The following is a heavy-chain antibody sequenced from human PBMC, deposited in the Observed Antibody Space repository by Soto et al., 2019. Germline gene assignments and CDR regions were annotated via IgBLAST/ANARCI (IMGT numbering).Heavy chain of an antibody. CDR3: AKDTETGIVGSTTDY. D-gene: IGHD1-26*01. V-gene: IGHV3-23*01. J-gene: IGHJ4*02. Sequence: GGSLRLSCAASGFTFRNYAMTWVRQAPGKGLEWVSAISGSGETTYYADSVKGRFTISRDNSKNTLYLQMNTLRAEDTAIYYCAKDTETGIVGSTTDYWGQGTLVTVSS. CDR1: GFTFRNYA. CDR2: ISGSGETT.